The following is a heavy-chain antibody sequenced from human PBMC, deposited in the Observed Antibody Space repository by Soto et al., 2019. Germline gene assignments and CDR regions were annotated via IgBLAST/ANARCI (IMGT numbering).Heavy chain of an antibody. J-gene: IGHJ3*01. CDR2: LYASDST. Sequence: PGGSLRLSCAASGFTVSSHYMSWVRQTPGKGLEWVSILYASDSTFYADSVEGRFTISRDNSENTVYLQLNSLRAEDTAVYYCATTVTRLIAFDVWGQGTMVTV. CDR3: ATTVTRLIAFDV. CDR1: GFTVSSHY. D-gene: IGHD4-17*01. V-gene: IGHV3-53*01.